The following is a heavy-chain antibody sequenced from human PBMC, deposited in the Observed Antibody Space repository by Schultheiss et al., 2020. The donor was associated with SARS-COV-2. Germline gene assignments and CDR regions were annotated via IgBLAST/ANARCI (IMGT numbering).Heavy chain of an antibody. CDR2: INHSGST. CDR1: GGSFSGYY. D-gene: IGHD3-10*01. J-gene: IGHJ5*02. V-gene: IGHV4-34*01. Sequence: SETLSLTCAVYGGSFSGYYWSWLRQPPGKGLEWIGEINHSGSTNYNPSLKSRVTISVDTSKNQFSLKLSSVTAADTAVYYCARVGRSYYGSGSPNWFDPWGQGTLVTVSS. CDR3: ARVGRSYYGSGSPNWFDP.